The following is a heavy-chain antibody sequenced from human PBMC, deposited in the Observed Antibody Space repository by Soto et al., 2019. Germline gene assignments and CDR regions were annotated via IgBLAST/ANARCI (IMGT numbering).Heavy chain of an antibody. CDR1: GGSLSGYY. V-gene: IGHV4-34*01. CDR2: INHSGST. CDR3: AIAAAKYGYYYYYGMDV. D-gene: IGHD2-8*01. J-gene: IGHJ6*01. Sequence: PWETLSLTCAVYGGSLSGYYWSWIRQPPGKGLEWIGEINHSGSTNYNPSLKSRVTISVDTSKNQFSLKLSSVTAADTAVYYCAIAAAKYGYYYYYGMDVGGQGTTVTVSS.